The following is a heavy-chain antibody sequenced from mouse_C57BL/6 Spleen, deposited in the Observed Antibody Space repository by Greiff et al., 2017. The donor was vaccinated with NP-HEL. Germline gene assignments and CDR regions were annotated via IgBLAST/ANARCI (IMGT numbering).Heavy chain of an antibody. CDR2: ILPGSGST. CDR3: ARSLNLYGSSYDWFAY. J-gene: IGHJ3*01. V-gene: IGHV1-9*01. Sequence: QVQLQQSGAELMKPGASVKLSCKATGYTFTGYWIEWVKQRPGHGLEWIGEILPGSGSTNYNEKFKGKATFTADTSSNPAYMQLSSLTTEDSAIYYCARSLNLYGSSYDWFAYWGQGTLVTVSA. CDR1: GYTFTGYW. D-gene: IGHD1-1*01.